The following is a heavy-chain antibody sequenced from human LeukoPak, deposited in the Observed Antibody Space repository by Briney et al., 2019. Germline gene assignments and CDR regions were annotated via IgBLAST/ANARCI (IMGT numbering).Heavy chain of an antibody. Sequence: PSETLSLTCTVSGGSISGSSYYWGWIRQPPGKGLEWIGGIYYSGSTYYNPSLKSRVTISVDTSKNQFSLKLNSVTATDTAMYYCARHYGPWGQGTLVTVSS. CDR1: GGSISGSSYY. CDR3: ARHYGP. D-gene: IGHD3-10*01. J-gene: IGHJ4*02. CDR2: IYYSGST. V-gene: IGHV4-39*01.